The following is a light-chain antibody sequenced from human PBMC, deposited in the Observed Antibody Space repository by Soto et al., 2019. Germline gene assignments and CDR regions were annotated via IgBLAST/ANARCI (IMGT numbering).Light chain of an antibody. CDR1: ETISRY. CDR3: KQSYSNPLT. CDR2: AAS. Sequence: DIQMTQSPSSLSASVGERVIITCRASETISRYLNWYQSKPGKAPRLLISAASSLQSGVQSRFSGSYSGTDFTLTIRSLQPEDFATYFCKQSYSNPLTFGGGTKVDI. J-gene: IGKJ4*01. V-gene: IGKV1-39*01.